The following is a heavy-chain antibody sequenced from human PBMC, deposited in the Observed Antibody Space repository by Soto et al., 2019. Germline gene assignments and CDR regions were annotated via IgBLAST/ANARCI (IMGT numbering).Heavy chain of an antibody. J-gene: IGHJ6*02. V-gene: IGHV1-18*01. CDR2: ISPYTGNT. CDR3: VMVDNYVTPTPQDV. Sequence: QVPLVLSGDEVKKPGASVKVSCKASGYIFVNYGIAWVRQAPGQGLEWMGWISPYTGNTHSASKVQGRLTMTTDTSTSTAYMDLGSLTSDDTAVYYCVMVDNYVTPTPQDVWGQGTTVTVSS. CDR1: GYIFVNYG. D-gene: IGHD3-16*01.